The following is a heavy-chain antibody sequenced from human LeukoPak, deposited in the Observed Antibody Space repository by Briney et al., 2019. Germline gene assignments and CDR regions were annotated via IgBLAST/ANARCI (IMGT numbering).Heavy chain of an antibody. J-gene: IGHJ4*02. CDR3: AKDIPDYYDSSGYYPGFDY. CDR2: IRYDGSNK. V-gene: IGHV3-30*02. Sequence: GGSLRLSCAASGFTFSSYGMHWVRQAPGKGLEWVAFIRYDGSNKYYADSVKGRFTISRDNSKNTLYLQMNSLRAEDTAVYYCAKDIPDYYDSSGYYPGFDYWGQGTLVTVSS. D-gene: IGHD3-22*01. CDR1: GFTFSSYG.